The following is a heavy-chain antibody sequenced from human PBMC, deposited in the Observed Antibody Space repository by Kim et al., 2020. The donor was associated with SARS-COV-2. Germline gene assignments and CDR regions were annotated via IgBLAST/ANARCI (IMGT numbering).Heavy chain of an antibody. CDR2: IYPSDSDT. J-gene: IGHJ4*02. V-gene: IGHV5-51*01. Sequence: GESLKISCKGSGYSFTNYWIGWVRQMPGKGLEWMGIIYPSDSDTTYSPSFQGQVTIPADTSISTAYLQWRSLKASDTAIYYCATGHSFDYWGRGTLVTVS. CDR3: ATGHSFDY. CDR1: GYSFTNYW.